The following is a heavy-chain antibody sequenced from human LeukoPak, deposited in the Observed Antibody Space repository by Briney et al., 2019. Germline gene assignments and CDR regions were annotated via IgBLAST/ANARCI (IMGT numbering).Heavy chain of an antibody. J-gene: IGHJ4*02. Sequence: ASVKVSCKASGGTLSSYAISWVRQAPGPELKWMGRIVPIFGTANYAQKFQGRVTITTAESTSTACMELSSLRSGDTAVYYCARAGYEVDYWGQGTLVTVSS. V-gene: IGHV1-69*05. CDR3: ARAGYEVDY. CDR1: GGTLSSYA. CDR2: IVPIFGTA. D-gene: IGHD3-3*01.